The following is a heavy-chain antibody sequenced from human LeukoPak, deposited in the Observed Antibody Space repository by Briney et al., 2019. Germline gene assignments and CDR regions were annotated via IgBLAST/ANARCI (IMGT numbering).Heavy chain of an antibody. Sequence: GGSLRLSCAASGFTFSSYGMHWVRQAPGKGLEWVAFIRYDGSNKYYADSVKGRFTISRDNSKNTLYLQMNSLRAEDTAVYYCAKPPFFITTFSCYFDYWGQGTLVTVSS. V-gene: IGHV3-30*02. CDR2: IRYDGSNK. CDR3: AKPPFFITTFSCYFDY. D-gene: IGHD3-22*01. CDR1: GFTFSSYG. J-gene: IGHJ4*02.